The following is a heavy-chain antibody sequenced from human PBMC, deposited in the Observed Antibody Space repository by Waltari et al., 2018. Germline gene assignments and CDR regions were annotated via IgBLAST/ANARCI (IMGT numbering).Heavy chain of an antibody. D-gene: IGHD6-13*01. CDR2: IKHDGTDK. CDR3: ARDQADGTIAYFEY. J-gene: IGHJ4*02. Sequence: EVLLVESGGDLVQPGGSLRLSCATSGISFSQYWMSWVRQSPGKGLELVATIKHDGTDKYYVDSGKGRFTVSRDNAKSSLYLQMNSLRVEDTAIYYCARDQADGTIAYFEYWGQGTLVTVSS. CDR1: GISFSQYW. V-gene: IGHV3-7*01.